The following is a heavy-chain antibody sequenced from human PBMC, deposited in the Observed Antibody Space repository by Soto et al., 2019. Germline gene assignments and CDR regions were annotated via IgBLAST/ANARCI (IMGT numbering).Heavy chain of an antibody. Sequence: GGSLRLSCAASGFTVSSNYMSWVRQAPGKGLEWVSVIYSGGSTYYADSVKGRFTISRDNSKNTLYLQMNSLRAEDTAVYYCARTQDTAMTWGMDVWGQGTTVTVSS. D-gene: IGHD5-18*01. J-gene: IGHJ6*02. CDR2: IYSGGST. V-gene: IGHV3-66*01. CDR1: GFTVSSNY. CDR3: ARTQDTAMTWGMDV.